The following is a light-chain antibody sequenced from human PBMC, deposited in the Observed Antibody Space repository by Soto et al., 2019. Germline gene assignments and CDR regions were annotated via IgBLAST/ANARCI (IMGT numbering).Light chain of an antibody. Sequence: EIVLTQSPGTLSLSPGEGATLSCRASQSVSTNYFAWYQQKPGQAPRLLIYGASTRATGIPDRFRGSGSGTDFTLTISRLEPEDFAVYYCQQYGSTSWTFGQGTKVEIK. CDR3: QQYGSTSWT. V-gene: IGKV3-20*01. CDR1: QSVSTNY. CDR2: GAS. J-gene: IGKJ1*01.